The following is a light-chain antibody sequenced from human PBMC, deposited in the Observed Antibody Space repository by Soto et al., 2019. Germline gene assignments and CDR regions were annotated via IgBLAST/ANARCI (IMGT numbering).Light chain of an antibody. CDR2: TAS. J-gene: IGKJ1*01. CDR1: QPISDF. CDR3: QQHYNTPRT. V-gene: IGKV1-39*01. Sequence: DIQMTQSPSSLSASVGDRVTITCRTSQPISDFLNLYQQKPGKAPTLLIYTASNLQSGVPSRFSGSGSGTHFTLTISSLQPEDFATYYCQQHYNTPRTFGQGTNV.